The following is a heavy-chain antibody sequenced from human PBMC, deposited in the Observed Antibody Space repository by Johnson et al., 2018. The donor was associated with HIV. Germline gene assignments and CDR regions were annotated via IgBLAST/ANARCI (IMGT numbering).Heavy chain of an antibody. D-gene: IGHD6-6*01. J-gene: IGHJ3*02. Sequence: QVQLVESGGGVVQPGRSLRLSCAASGFTFSSYAMYWVRQAPGKGLEWVAVISYDVSNKYYADSVKGRFTISRDNSKNTLYLQMNSLRAEDTAVYYCARAERSSSGVDAFDIWGQGTMVTVSS. V-gene: IGHV3-30-3*01. CDR1: GFTFSSYA. CDR2: ISYDVSNK. CDR3: ARAERSSSGVDAFDI.